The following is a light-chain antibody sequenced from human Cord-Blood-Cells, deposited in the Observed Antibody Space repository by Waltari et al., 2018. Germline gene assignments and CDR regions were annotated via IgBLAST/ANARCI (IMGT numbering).Light chain of an antibody. J-gene: IGKJ5*01. CDR2: VAS. CDR3: QQYNNRPPIT. V-gene: IGKV3-15*01. Sequence: EIVMTQSPATLSVSPGERATLSCRASQSVSSNLAWYQQKPGQAPRLLIYVASTRATGIPARFSGSGSGTEFTLTISSLQSEDFAVYYCQQYNNRPPITFGQGTRLEIK. CDR1: QSVSSN.